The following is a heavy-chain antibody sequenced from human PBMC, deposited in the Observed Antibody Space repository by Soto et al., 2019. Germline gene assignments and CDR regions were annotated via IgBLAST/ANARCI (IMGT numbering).Heavy chain of an antibody. CDR1: GFTFSDYY. CDR3: ARVDGSGSYRDNNWFDP. Sequence: GGSLRLSCAASGFTFSDYYMSWIRQAPGKGLEWVSYISSSGSTIYYADSVKGRFTISRDNAKNSLYLQMNSLRAEDTAVYYCARVDGSGSYRDNNWFDPWGQGTLVTVSS. CDR2: ISSSGSTI. D-gene: IGHD3-10*01. J-gene: IGHJ5*02. V-gene: IGHV3-11*01.